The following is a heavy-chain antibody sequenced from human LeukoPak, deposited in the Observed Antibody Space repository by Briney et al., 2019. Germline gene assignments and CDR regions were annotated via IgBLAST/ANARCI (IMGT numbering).Heavy chain of an antibody. CDR2: IKQDGSEK. CDR3: ARDYYDSSGYYYYFDY. J-gene: IGHJ4*02. Sequence: PGGSLRLSCAASGFTFSSYWMSWVRQAPGKGLEWVANIKQDGSEKYYVDSVKGRFTISRDNAKNSLYLQMNSLRAEDTAVYYCARDYYDSSGYYYYFDYWGQGTLVTVSS. V-gene: IGHV3-7*04. CDR1: GFTFSSYW. D-gene: IGHD3-22*01.